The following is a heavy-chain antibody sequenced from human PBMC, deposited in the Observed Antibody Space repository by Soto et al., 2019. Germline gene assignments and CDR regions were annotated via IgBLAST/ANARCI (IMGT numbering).Heavy chain of an antibody. CDR1: GFAFRHYY. D-gene: IGHD1-26*01. V-gene: IGHV3-11*01. CDR3: ATSGTYYEA. J-gene: IGHJ5*02. CDR2: ISTSGSPA. Sequence: QVHLVESGGGLVKPGGSLRLSCTVSGFAFRHYYLTWIRQAPGKGLEWLSYISTSGSPAYYADSVKGRFTISTDNAKKSRYLQMDRLRAEDTGGYYFATSGTYYEALGPGTLFTVS.